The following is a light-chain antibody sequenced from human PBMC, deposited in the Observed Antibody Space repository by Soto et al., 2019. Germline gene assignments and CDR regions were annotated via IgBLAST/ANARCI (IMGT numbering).Light chain of an antibody. CDR1: QSVSDK. V-gene: IGKV3-20*01. J-gene: IGKJ1*01. Sequence: IGLNLSPSTLSVTPGERVTLSCRASQSVSDKLAWYQQKPGQAPRLLIYGASNRATGIPDRFSGSGSGTDFTLTISRLEPEDFAVYYCQQYGSLGTFGQGSKV. CDR3: QQYGSLGT. CDR2: GAS.